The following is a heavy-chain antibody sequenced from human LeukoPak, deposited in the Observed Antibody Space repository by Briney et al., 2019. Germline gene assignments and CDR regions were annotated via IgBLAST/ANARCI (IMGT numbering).Heavy chain of an antibody. CDR3: ARDSSRHDY. J-gene: IGHJ4*02. CDR2: IKEDGSEK. V-gene: IGHV3-7*01. CDR1: GFTFSTYW. Sequence: GGSLRLSCAASGFTFSTYWMSWVRQAPGKGLEWVANIKEDGSEKYYVDSVKGRFTISRDNAKNSLDLQMNSLRAEDTAVYYCARDSSRHDYWGQGTLVTVYS. D-gene: IGHD6-19*01.